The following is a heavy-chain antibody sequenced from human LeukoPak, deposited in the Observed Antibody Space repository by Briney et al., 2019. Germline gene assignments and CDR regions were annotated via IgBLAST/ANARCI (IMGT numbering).Heavy chain of an antibody. CDR1: GGSFSGYY. CDR3: ARDSTGWFRKGFDY. Sequence: SETLSLTCAVCGGSFSGYYWSWIRQPPGKGLEWIGEINHSGSTNYNPSLKSRVTISVDTSKNQFSLKLSSVTAADTAVYYCARDSTGWFRKGFDYWGQGTLVTVSS. V-gene: IGHV4-34*01. D-gene: IGHD6-19*01. CDR2: INHSGST. J-gene: IGHJ4*02.